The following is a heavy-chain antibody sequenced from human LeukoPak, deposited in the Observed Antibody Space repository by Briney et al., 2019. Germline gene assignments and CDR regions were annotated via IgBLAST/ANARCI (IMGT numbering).Heavy chain of an antibody. CDR2: ISSSSSYI. CDR1: GFTFSSYA. V-gene: IGHV3-21*04. D-gene: IGHD5-12*01. CDR3: ARFAGGYDYDWFDP. J-gene: IGHJ5*02. Sequence: PGGSLRLSCAASGFTFSSYAMSWVRQAPGKGLEWVSSISSSSSYIYYADSVKGRFTISRDNAKNSLYLQMNSLRAGDTAVYYCARFAGGYDYDWFDPWGQGTLVTVSS.